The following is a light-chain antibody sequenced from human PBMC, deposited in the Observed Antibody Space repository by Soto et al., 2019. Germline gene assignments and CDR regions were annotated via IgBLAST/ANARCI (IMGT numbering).Light chain of an antibody. CDR3: QQYNSYSWT. V-gene: IGKV1-5*01. Sequence: IQMPQSPSTLSASVGDRVTITCRASQSISSWLAWYQQKPGKAPKLLIYDASSLESGVPSRFSGNRSGTEFTLTISSLQPDDFATYYCQQYNSYSWTFGQGTKVDIK. CDR2: DAS. J-gene: IGKJ1*01. CDR1: QSISSW.